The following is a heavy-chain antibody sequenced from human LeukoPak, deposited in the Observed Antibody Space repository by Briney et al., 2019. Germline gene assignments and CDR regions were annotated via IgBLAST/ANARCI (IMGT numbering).Heavy chain of an antibody. CDR3: AIHLEMATIS. D-gene: IGHD5-24*01. CDR1: GGSISSSSYY. CDR2: IYYSGSN. V-gene: IGHV4-39*07. J-gene: IGHJ4*02. Sequence: SETLSLTCNVSGGSISSSSYYWGWNRQPPGKGLEWIGNIYYSGSNYYNPSLKSRVTISVDTSKNQFFLKLSTVTAADTAVYYCAIHLEMATISWGQGSLVTVSS.